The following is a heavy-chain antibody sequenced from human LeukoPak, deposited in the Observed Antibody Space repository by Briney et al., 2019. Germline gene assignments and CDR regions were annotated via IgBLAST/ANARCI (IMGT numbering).Heavy chain of an antibody. CDR3: ARDPKSGYSGYESDY. Sequence: GESLKISCKASGYSFTTYWIGWVRQMPGKGLEWMGIIYPADSTAHYSPSFQGQVTISVDKSINTAYLQWSRLKASDTAMYCARDPKSGYSGYESDYWGQGTLVTVSS. CDR1: GYSFTTYW. CDR2: IYPADSTA. V-gene: IGHV5-51*01. D-gene: IGHD5-12*01. J-gene: IGHJ4*02.